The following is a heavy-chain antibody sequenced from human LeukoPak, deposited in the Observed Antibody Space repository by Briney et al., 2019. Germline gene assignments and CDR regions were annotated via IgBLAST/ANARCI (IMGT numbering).Heavy chain of an antibody. CDR1: GYTFTSYA. D-gene: IGHD6-19*01. CDR3: ARDLAVAGTNVDWFDP. CDR2: INAGNGNT. Sequence: ASVKVSCKASGYTFTSYAMHWVRQAPGQRLEWMGWINAGNGNTKYSQKFQGRVTITRDTSASTAYMELSSLRSEDTAVYYCARDLAVAGTNVDWFDPWGQGTLATVSS. J-gene: IGHJ5*02. V-gene: IGHV1-3*01.